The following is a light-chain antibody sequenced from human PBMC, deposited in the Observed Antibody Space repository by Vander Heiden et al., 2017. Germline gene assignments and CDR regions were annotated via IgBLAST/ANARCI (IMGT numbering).Light chain of an antibody. CDR1: ALPKQY. Sequence: SYELTQPPSVSVSPGQTARTTCSGDALPKQYAYWYQQKPGQAPVLVIYKDSGRPSGIPERFSGSSSGTTVTVTISGVQAEDEADYYCQSADSSGTWVFGGGTKLTVL. CDR2: KDS. J-gene: IGLJ3*02. V-gene: IGLV3-25*03. CDR3: QSADSSGTWV.